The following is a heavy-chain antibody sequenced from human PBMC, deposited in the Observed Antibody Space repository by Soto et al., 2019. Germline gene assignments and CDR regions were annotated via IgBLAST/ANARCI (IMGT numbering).Heavy chain of an antibody. V-gene: IGHV3-21*01. CDR2: ISSSSSSYI. Sequence: GESLKISCAAAGFTFSSYSMNWVRQAPGKGLEWVSSISSSSSSYIYYADSVKGRFTISRDNAKNSLYLQMNSLRAEDTAVYYCARDLAGESSSSWNWFDPWGQGTLVTVSS. CDR1: GFTFSSYS. D-gene: IGHD6-6*01. CDR3: ARDLAGESSSSWNWFDP. J-gene: IGHJ5*02.